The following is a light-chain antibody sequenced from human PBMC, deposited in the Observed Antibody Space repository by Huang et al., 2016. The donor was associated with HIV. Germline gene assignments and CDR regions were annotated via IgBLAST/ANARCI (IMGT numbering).Light chain of an antibody. CDR2: GAS. Sequence: EIVMTQSPATLSVSPGERATLSCRASQSVSSNLAWYQQKPGQAPRLLIYGASTRATGIPARVSGSGSGTECTLTISSLQSEDFAVYYCQQYNNWPPWTFGQGTKVEIK. J-gene: IGKJ1*01. V-gene: IGKV3-15*01. CDR1: QSVSSN. CDR3: QQYNNWPPWT.